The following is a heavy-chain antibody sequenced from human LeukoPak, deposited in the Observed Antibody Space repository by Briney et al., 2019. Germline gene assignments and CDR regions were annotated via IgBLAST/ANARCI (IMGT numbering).Heavy chain of an antibody. CDR3: ARVRSACSDY. D-gene: IGHD6-19*01. CDR2: ISSGDSTI. V-gene: IGHV3-48*03. Sequence: PGGSLRLSCAASGFTFSTYDMNWVRQAPGKGLEWVSYISSGDSTIYYADSVKGRFTISRDNAKNSLYLQMNSLRAEDTAVYYCARVRSACSDYWGQGTLVTVSS. J-gene: IGHJ4*02. CDR1: GFTFSTYD.